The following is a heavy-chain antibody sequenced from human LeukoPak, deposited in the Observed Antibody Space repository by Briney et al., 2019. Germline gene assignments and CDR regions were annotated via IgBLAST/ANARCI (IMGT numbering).Heavy chain of an antibody. CDR3: ARGEYVWGSYRANWFDP. CDR1: GGSISSSNW. Sequence: PSETLSLTCAVSGGSISSSNWWSWVRQPPGKGLEWIGEIHHSGSTNYNPSLKSRVTISVDKSKNHFSLKLSSVTAADTAVYYCARGEYVWGSYRANWFDPWGQGTLVTVSS. V-gene: IGHV4-4*02. D-gene: IGHD3-16*02. CDR2: IHHSGST. J-gene: IGHJ5*02.